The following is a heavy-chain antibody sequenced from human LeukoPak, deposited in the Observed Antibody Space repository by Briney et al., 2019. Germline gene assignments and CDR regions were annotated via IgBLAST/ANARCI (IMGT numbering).Heavy chain of an antibody. J-gene: IGHJ4*02. CDR3: AKDINPSIAVAGTFDY. Sequence: TGGSLRLSCAASGFTFDDYAMHWVRQAPGKGLEWVSGISWNSGSIGYADSVKGRFTISRDNAKNSLYLQMNSLRAEDMALYYCAKDINPSIAVAGTFDYWGQGTLVTVSS. V-gene: IGHV3-9*03. D-gene: IGHD6-19*01. CDR2: ISWNSGSI. CDR1: GFTFDDYA.